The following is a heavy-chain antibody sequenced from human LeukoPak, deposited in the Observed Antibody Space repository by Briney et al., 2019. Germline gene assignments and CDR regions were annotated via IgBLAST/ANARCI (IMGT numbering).Heavy chain of an antibody. Sequence: GGSLRLSCAASGFTFSSYWMTWVRQAPGKGLEWVANIREDGSEKYYVDSVKGRFTISRDNSKNTLYLQMNSLRAEDTAVYYCARDDSSSRAFDIWGQGTMVTVSS. CDR1: GFTFSSYW. CDR2: IREDGSEK. J-gene: IGHJ3*02. D-gene: IGHD3-22*01. CDR3: ARDDSSSRAFDI. V-gene: IGHV3-7*03.